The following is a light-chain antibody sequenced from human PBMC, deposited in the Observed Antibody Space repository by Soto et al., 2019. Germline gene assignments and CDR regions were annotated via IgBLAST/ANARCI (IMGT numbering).Light chain of an antibody. V-gene: IGLV1-44*01. CDR2: NNN. J-gene: IGLJ2*01. CDR1: SSSIGSNA. CDR3: ASWDGSLSAVL. Sequence: QSVLTKPPSASGTPGQRVTISCSGSSSSIGSNAVNWYQHIPGTAPKLLIHNNNQRPSGVPDRFSGSKSGTSASLTISGLQSEDEADYYCASWDGSLSAVLFGGGTKLTVL.